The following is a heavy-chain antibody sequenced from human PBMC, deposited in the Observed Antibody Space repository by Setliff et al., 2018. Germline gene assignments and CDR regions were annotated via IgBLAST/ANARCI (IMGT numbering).Heavy chain of an antibody. CDR1: GGSISSSSYY. J-gene: IGHJ4*02. Sequence: PSETLSLTCTVSGGSISSSSYYWGWIRQPPGKGLEWIGYIYYSGSTYYNPSLKSRVTISVDTSKNQFSLKLSSVTAADTAVYYCARGGYSRGPPVYYFDYWGQGTLVTVSS. CDR2: IYYSGST. CDR3: ARGGYSRGPPVYYFDY. D-gene: IGHD5-12*01. V-gene: IGHV4-39*07.